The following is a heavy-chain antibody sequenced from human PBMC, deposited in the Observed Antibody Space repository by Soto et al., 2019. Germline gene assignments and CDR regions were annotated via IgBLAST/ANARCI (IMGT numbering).Heavy chain of an antibody. CDR3: ARGHFDSRGYSNALDY. V-gene: IGHV4-61*03. CDR2: IYYNGRT. Sequence: SETLSLTCTVSGGSVSSGSYYWSWIRQPPGKGLEWIGYIYYNGRTDSSPSLKSRVTISLDMSKNHVSLILKSVNIADSAIYYCARGHFDSRGYSNALDYWGQGIQVTVSS. J-gene: IGHJ4*02. CDR1: GGSVSSGSYY. D-gene: IGHD3-22*01.